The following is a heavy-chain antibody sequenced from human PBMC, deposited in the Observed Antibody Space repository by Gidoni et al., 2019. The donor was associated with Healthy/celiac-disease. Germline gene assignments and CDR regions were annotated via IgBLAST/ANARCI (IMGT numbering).Heavy chain of an antibody. Sequence: QMQLQQWGAGLLKPSATLSLTCALYGGSFSGYYWSWIPPPPGTGLEWIGEINHSGSTNYNPSLKSRVTISVDTSKNQFSLKLSSVTAADTAVYYCARDLPYYDSSGYYLCWFDPWGQGTLVTVSS. V-gene: IGHV4-34*01. CDR3: ARDLPYYDSSGYYLCWFDP. CDR2: INHSGST. CDR1: GGSFSGYY. J-gene: IGHJ5*02. D-gene: IGHD3-22*01.